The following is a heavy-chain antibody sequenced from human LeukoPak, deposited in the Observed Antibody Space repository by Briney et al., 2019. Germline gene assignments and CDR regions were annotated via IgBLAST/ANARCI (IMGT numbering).Heavy chain of an antibody. Sequence: GGSLRLSCAASGFTFSIYGMHWVRQAPGKGLEWVAVIWYDGSNKYYADSVKGRFTISRDNSKNTLYLQMNSLRAEDTAVYYCAKPMITFGGVIGPAIDYWGQGTLVTVS. CDR3: AKPMITFGGVIGPAIDY. V-gene: IGHV3-33*06. CDR1: GFTFSIYG. D-gene: IGHD3-16*02. J-gene: IGHJ4*02. CDR2: IWYDGSNK.